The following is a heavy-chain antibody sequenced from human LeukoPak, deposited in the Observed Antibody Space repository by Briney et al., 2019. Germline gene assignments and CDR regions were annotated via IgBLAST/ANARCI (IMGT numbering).Heavy chain of an antibody. CDR1: GFTFSSYA. Sequence: PGGSLRLSCAASGFTFSSYAVSWVRQAPGKGLEWVSAISGSGGSTYYADSVKGRFTISRDNSKNTLYLQMNSLRAEDTAVYYCAKGLEQWLVPAAFDIWGQGTMVTVSS. D-gene: IGHD6-19*01. J-gene: IGHJ3*02. V-gene: IGHV3-23*01. CDR2: ISGSGGST. CDR3: AKGLEQWLVPAAFDI.